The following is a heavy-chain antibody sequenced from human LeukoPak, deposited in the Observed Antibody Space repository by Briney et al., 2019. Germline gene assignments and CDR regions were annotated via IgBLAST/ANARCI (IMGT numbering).Heavy chain of an antibody. V-gene: IGHV1-46*04. Sequence: ASVKVSCKASGYTFTSYYMHWVRQAPGQGLEWMGTINPSGGYTSYAQKLQGRVTMTRDTSTSTVYMEMSSLRSEDTALYYCAREGGNSSWYDYWGQGTLVTVSS. CDR1: GYTFTSYY. J-gene: IGHJ4*02. D-gene: IGHD6-13*01. CDR2: INPSGGYT. CDR3: AREGGNSSWYDY.